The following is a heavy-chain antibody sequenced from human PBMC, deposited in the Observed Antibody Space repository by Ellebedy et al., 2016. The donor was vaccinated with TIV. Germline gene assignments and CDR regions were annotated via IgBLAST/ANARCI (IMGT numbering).Heavy chain of an antibody. CDR3: ARLPSTGWLPLVYFDY. CDR1: GFTFSNYV. V-gene: IGHV3-23*01. CDR2: ISTSGGKT. J-gene: IGHJ4*02. Sequence: GGSLRLSCAASGFTFSNYVMSWVRQAPGKGLEWVSSISTSGGKTYYADSVKGRFTISADKSISTAYLQWSSLKASDTAMYYCARLPSTGWLPLVYFDYWGQGTLVTVSS. D-gene: IGHD3-22*01.